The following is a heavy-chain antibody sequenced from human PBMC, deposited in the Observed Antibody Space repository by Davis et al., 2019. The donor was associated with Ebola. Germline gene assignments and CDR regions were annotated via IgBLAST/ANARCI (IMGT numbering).Heavy chain of an antibody. CDR3: AKDGLAVAEH. CDR1: GFTFSSYW. CDR2: INSDGSST. V-gene: IGHV3-74*01. Sequence: GESLKISCAASGFTFSSYWMHWVRQAPGKGLVWVSRINSDGSSTSYADSVKGRFTISRDNAKNTLYLQMNSLRAEDTAVYYCAKDGLAVAEHWGQGTLVTVSS. J-gene: IGHJ1*01. D-gene: IGHD6-19*01.